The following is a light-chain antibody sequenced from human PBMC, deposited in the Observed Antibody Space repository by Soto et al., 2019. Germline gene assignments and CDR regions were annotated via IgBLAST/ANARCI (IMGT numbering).Light chain of an antibody. CDR2: DVS. CDR3: SSYAGTYSFV. CDR1: TSDVGAYNY. J-gene: IGLJ1*01. Sequence: QSVLTQPRSVSGSPGQSVTISCTGTTSDVGAYNYVSWYQQHPGKVPKLMIYDVSKRPSGVPDRFSGSKSGYAASLTISGLQADDEADYYCSSYAGTYSFVFGTGTKLTVL. V-gene: IGLV2-11*01.